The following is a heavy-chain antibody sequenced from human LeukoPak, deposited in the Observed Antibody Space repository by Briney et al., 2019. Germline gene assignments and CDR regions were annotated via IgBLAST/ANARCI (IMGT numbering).Heavy chain of an antibody. J-gene: IGHJ5*02. D-gene: IGHD5-24*01. CDR2: IFHSGSI. V-gene: IGHV4-4*02. CDR1: GDSISNSGW. Sequence: SETLSLTCAVFGDSISNSGWCSWVRQPPGKGLEWIGEIFHSGSINYNPSLKSRVTMSVDRSKNQFSLILTSVTAADTAVYYCTCDGYYCLGTWGRGALVTVSS. CDR3: TCDGYYCLGT.